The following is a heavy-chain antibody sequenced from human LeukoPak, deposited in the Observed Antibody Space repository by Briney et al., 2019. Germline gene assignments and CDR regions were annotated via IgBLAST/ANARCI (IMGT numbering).Heavy chain of an antibody. CDR3: ARDQTNHYYDSSGYYH. CDR1: GGSFSGYY. CDR2: INHSGST. Sequence: PSETLSLTCAVYGGSFSGYYWSWIRQPPGKGLEWIGEINHSGSTNYNPSLKSRVTISVDTSKNQFSLKLSSVTAADTAVYYCARDQTNHYYDSSGYYHWGQGTLVTVSS. D-gene: IGHD3-22*01. V-gene: IGHV4-34*01. J-gene: IGHJ5*02.